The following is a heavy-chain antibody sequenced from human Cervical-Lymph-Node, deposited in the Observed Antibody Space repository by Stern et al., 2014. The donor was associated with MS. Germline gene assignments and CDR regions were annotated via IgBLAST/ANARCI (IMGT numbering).Heavy chain of an antibody. Sequence: QVQLVESGPGLVKPSQTLSLTCTVSGGSISSGSYYWSWIRQPAGKGLEWIGRIYTSGSTNYNPSLKSRVTLSVDTSKHQFSLKLSFVTAADTAVYYCASRTLHAFDIWGQGTMVTVSS. V-gene: IGHV4-61*02. CDR1: GGSISSGSYY. CDR2: IYTSGST. D-gene: IGHD1-14*01. CDR3: ASRTLHAFDI. J-gene: IGHJ3*02.